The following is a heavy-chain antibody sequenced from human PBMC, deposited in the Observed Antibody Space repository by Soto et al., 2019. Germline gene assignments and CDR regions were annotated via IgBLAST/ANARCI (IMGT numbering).Heavy chain of an antibody. Sequence: VRLVESGGGLVQPGGSLRLSCAASGLTFSSYAMNWVRQAPGKGLEWVSYITSSSTTIYYADSVKGRFTISRDNAKNALSLQMNSLRDEDTAVXXXXXXXXXXXXXXXXDYWXQGTLVTVSS. V-gene: IGHV3-48*02. J-gene: IGHJ4*02. CDR3: XXXXXXXXXXXXXDY. CDR1: GLTFSSYA. CDR2: ITSSSTTI.